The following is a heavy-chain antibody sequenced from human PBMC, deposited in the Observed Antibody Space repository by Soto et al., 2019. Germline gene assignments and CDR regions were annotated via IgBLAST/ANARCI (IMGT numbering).Heavy chain of an antibody. CDR1: GGSINSGDYY. D-gene: IGHD5-18*01. J-gene: IGHJ4*02. V-gene: IGHV4-30-4*01. Sequence: QVQLQESGPGLVKPSQTLSLTCTVSGGSINSGDYYWSWIRQPPGMGLEWIGYIYYIGSTYYNPSLKSRVTISVDTSKNQFSLKLTSVTAADTAVYYCASFVDTALVKGLDYWGQGILVTVSS. CDR3: ASFVDTALVKGLDY. CDR2: IYYIGST.